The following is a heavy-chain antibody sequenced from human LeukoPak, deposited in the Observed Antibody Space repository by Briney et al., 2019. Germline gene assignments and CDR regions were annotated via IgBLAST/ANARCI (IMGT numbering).Heavy chain of an antibody. J-gene: IGHJ4*02. V-gene: IGHV3-23*01. D-gene: IGHD6-13*01. CDR3: AKVGSSWYNDY. CDR1: GFTFSSYA. Sequence: GGSLRLSCAASGFTFSSYAMSWVRQAPGKGPEWVSAISGSGGSTYYADSVKGRFTISRDNTKNTLYLQMNSLRAEDTAVYYCAKVGSSWYNDYWGQGTLVTVSS. CDR2: ISGSGGST.